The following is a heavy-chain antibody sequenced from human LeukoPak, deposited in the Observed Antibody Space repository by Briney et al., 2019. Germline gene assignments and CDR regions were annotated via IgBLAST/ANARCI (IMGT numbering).Heavy chain of an antibody. J-gene: IGHJ4*02. CDR2: ISAYNGNT. Sequence: GASVKVSCKASGYTFTSYDINWMRQATGQGLEWMRWISAYNGNTNYAQKLQGRVTMTTDTSTSTAYMELRSLRSDDTAVYYCARAAPSSYAKDYWGQGTLVTVSS. V-gene: IGHV1-18*01. CDR3: ARAAPSSYAKDY. D-gene: IGHD1-26*01. CDR1: GYTFTSYD.